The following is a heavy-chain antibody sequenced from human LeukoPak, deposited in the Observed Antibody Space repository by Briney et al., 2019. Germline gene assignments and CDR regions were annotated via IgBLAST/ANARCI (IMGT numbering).Heavy chain of an antibody. D-gene: IGHD5/OR15-5a*01. CDR1: GGSIGGKGYY. V-gene: IGHV4-31*03. CDR2: INYIGST. CDR3: ARERLRLLYYYGPDV. J-gene: IGHJ6*02. Sequence: SETLSLTCTVSGGSIGGKGYYWSWIRQLPGKGLEWIGYINYIGSTYYNPSLKSRVTMSIDTSKRQFSLKLNSVNAADTAVYYCARERLRLLYYYGPDVWGQGTTVNVSS.